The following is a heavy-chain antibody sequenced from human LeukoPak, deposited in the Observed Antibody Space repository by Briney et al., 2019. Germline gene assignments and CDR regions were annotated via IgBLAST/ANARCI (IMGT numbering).Heavy chain of an antibody. J-gene: IGHJ4*02. CDR2: IIPILGTA. D-gene: IGHD6-19*01. V-gene: IGHV1-69*11. CDR3: AREAYSSGLDY. CDR1: GGTFSSYA. Sequence: ASVKVSCKASGGTFSSYAISWVRQAPGQGLEWMGRIIPILGTANYAQKFQGRVTITTDESTSTAYMELSSLRSEDTAVYYCAREAYSSGLDYWGQGTLVTVSS.